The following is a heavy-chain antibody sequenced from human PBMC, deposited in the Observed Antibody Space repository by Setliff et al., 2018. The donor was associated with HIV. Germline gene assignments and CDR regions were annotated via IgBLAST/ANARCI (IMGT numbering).Heavy chain of an antibody. CDR2: IHTSGST. CDR1: GGSISRSY. V-gene: IGHV4-4*09. CDR3: AKFYCPHGVCYGFDI. D-gene: IGHD2-8*01. J-gene: IGHJ3*02. Sequence: SETLSLTCVVSGGSISRSYWSWIRQPPGKGLEFIGHIHTSGSTIYNPSLKSRLTITIDTSRNQFSLKLTSVTAADTAVYYCAKFYCPHGVCYGFDIWGQGTMVTVSS.